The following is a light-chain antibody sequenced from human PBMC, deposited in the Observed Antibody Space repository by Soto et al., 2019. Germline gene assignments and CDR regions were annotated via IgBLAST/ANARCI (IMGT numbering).Light chain of an antibody. V-gene: IGKV1-5*03. CDR2: KAS. Sequence: DIPMTQSPSTLSASVGDRVTITCRASQSISSWLAWYQQKPGKAPKLLIYKASSLESGVPSWFSGSGSGTEFTLTISSLEPDDFATYHCQQYNSYPTWTVGQGTKVEIK. J-gene: IGKJ1*01. CDR3: QQYNSYPTWT. CDR1: QSISSW.